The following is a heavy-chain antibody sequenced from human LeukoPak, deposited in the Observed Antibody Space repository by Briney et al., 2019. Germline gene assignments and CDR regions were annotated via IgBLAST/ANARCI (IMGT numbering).Heavy chain of an antibody. Sequence: PGGSLRLSCAASGFTFRTNAMSWVRQAPGKGLEWVSTISGHGGSTSYADSVKGRFTISRDNSNNTWYLQMNSLRAEDTAVVYCVKRGWVSGKVYDSWGQGTLVT. CDR1: GFTFRTNA. CDR3: VKRGWVSGKVYDS. J-gene: IGHJ5*02. D-gene: IGHD2-8*01. CDR2: ISGHGGST. V-gene: IGHV3-23*01.